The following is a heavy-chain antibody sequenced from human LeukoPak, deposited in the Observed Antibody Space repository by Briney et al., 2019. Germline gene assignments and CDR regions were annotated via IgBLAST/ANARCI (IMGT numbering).Heavy chain of an antibody. CDR3: ARVKVAAAEYYYGMDV. V-gene: IGHV1-2*04. Sequence: GASVKVSCKASGYTFTGYYMHWVRQAPGQGLEWMGWINPNSGGTNYTQKFQGWVTMTRDTSISTAYVELSRLRSDDTAVYYCARVKVAAAEYYYGMDVWGQGTTVTVSS. CDR2: INPNSGGT. D-gene: IGHD6-13*01. CDR1: GYTFTGYY. J-gene: IGHJ6*02.